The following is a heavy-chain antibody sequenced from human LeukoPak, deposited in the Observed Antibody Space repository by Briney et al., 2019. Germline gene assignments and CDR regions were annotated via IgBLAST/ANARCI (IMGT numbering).Heavy chain of an antibody. Sequence: ASVKVSCKASGYTFTGYYMHWVRQAPGQGLEWMGWIIPNSGGTNYAQKFQGWVTMTRDTSISTAYMELSRLRSDDTAVYYCARDMDPRLQYQPRVGMDVWGQGTTVTVSS. J-gene: IGHJ6*02. CDR2: IIPNSGGT. CDR3: ARDMDPRLQYQPRVGMDV. CDR1: GYTFTGYY. D-gene: IGHD2-2*01. V-gene: IGHV1-2*04.